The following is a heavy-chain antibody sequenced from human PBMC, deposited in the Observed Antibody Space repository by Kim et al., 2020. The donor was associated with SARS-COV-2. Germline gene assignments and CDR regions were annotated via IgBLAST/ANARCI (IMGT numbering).Heavy chain of an antibody. Sequence: GGSLRLSCASSGFTFSSYAMHWVRQAPGKGLEWVAVISYDGSNKYYADSVKGRFTISRDNSKNTLYLQMNSLRAEDTAVYYCARDALVGALPYYGMDVWG. D-gene: IGHD1-26*01. CDR2: ISYDGSNK. J-gene: IGHJ6*01. CDR3: ARDALVGALPYYGMDV. V-gene: IGHV3-30-3*01. CDR1: GFTFSSYA.